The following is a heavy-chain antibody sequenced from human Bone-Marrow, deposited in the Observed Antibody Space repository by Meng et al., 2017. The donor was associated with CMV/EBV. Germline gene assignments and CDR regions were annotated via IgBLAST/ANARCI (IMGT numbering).Heavy chain of an antibody. D-gene: IGHD1-26*01. CDR1: GAPFSGY. Sequence: QVPLQQWGAGLLKPSETLSLPCGVYGAPFSGYWSWVRQPPGKGLEWIGEITHSGSTNYNVSLKSRVTISIDTSKNQFSLKLSSVTATDTAVYYCAPGFRSWSGSYSSWGQGTLVTVSS. CDR3: APGFRSWSGSYSS. CDR2: ITHSGST. J-gene: IGHJ4*02. V-gene: IGHV4-34*01.